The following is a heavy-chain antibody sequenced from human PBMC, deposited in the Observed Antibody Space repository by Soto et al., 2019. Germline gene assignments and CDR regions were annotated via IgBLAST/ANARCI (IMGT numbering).Heavy chain of an antibody. Sequence: PSETLSLTCTVSGGSVSSGSYYWSWIRQPPGKGLEWIGYIYYSGSTNYNPSLKSRVTISVDTSKNQFSLKLSSVTAADTAVYYCARETYDFWSGYFPAWGQGNLVTVPQ. CDR1: GGSVSSGSYY. J-gene: IGHJ5*02. CDR2: IYYSGST. V-gene: IGHV4-61*01. D-gene: IGHD3-3*01. CDR3: ARETYDFWSGYFPA.